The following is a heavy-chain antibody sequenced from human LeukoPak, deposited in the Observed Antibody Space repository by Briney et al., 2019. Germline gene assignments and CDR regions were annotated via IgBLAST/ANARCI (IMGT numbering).Heavy chain of an antibody. D-gene: IGHD4-17*01. CDR2: IYGGGST. V-gene: IGHV3-53*01. Sequence: GGSLRLSCAASGFTVSSNYMSWVRQAPGKGLEWVSVIYGGGSTYYADSVKGRFTISRDNSKNTLYLQMNSLRAEDTAVYYCARDQTVPPGDAFDIWGRGTMVTVSS. CDR1: GFTVSSNY. CDR3: ARDQTVPPGDAFDI. J-gene: IGHJ3*02.